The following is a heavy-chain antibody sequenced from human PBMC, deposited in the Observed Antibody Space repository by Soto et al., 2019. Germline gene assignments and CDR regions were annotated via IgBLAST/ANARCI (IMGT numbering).Heavy chain of an antibody. CDR3: ARAGVTMVRGVYYYGMDV. CDR2: INPSGGST. D-gene: IGHD3-10*01. Sequence: ASVKVSCKASGYTFTGYYMHWVRQAPGQGLEWMGIINPSGGSTSYAQKFQGRVTMTRDTSTSTVYMELSSLRSEDTAVYYCARAGVTMVRGVYYYGMDVWGQGTTVTVPS. J-gene: IGHJ6*02. CDR1: GYTFTGYY. V-gene: IGHV1-46*01.